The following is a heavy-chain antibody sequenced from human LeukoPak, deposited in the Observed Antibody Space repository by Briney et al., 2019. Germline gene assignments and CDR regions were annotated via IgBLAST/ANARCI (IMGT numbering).Heavy chain of an antibody. CDR2: ISAYNGNT. Sequence: ASVKVSCKAPGYTFTSYGISWVRQAPGQGLEWMGWISAYNGNTNYAQKLQGRVTMTTDTSTSTAYMELRSLRSDDTAVYYCARMSRVGGRKQHDYWGQGTLVTVSS. V-gene: IGHV1-18*01. D-gene: IGHD2-15*01. CDR3: ARMSRVGGRKQHDY. J-gene: IGHJ4*02. CDR1: GYTFTSYG.